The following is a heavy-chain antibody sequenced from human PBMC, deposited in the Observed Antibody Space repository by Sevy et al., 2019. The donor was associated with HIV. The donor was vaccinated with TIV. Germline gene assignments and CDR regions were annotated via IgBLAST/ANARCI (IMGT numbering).Heavy chain of an antibody. CDR1: GFTFSSYA. CDR3: AKAGVYYYDFYYFDY. V-gene: IGHV3-23*01. J-gene: IGHJ4*02. CDR2: ISGSGGST. D-gene: IGHD3-22*01. Sequence: GGSLRLSCAASGFTFSSYAMSWVRQAPGKGLEWVSAISGSGGSTYYADSVKGRFTISRDNSKNTRSLQMNSLRAEDTAVYYCAKAGVYYYDFYYFDYWGQGTLVTVSS.